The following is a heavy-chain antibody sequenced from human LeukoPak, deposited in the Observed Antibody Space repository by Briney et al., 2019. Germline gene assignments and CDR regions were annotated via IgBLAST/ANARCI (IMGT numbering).Heavy chain of an antibody. CDR2: ISAYSGNT. J-gene: IGHJ4*02. CDR1: GYIFINYG. CDR3: VKVRV. Sequence: ASVKVSCKASGYIFINYGICWVRQAPGQGLEWMGWISAYSGNTKYAQKFQGRLTMITDTSTSTAYMDLRSLRAEDTAVYYCVKVRVWGQGTLVTVSS. V-gene: IGHV1-18*01.